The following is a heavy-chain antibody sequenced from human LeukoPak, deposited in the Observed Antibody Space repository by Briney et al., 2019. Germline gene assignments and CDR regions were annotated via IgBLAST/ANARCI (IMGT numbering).Heavy chain of an antibody. J-gene: IGHJ4*02. Sequence: PSETLSHTCTVSGGSITSGGYFWTWIRQRPGEGLEWIGYISYYGTPFYNPSFRSRLTISRDTPRNQFSLNLSSVTAADTALYYCARYYCGTSYCPGVDYWGQGALVTVSS. CDR3: ARYYCGTSYCPGVDY. V-gene: IGHV4-31*03. D-gene: IGHD2-21*01. CDR1: GGSITSGGYF. CDR2: ISYYGTP.